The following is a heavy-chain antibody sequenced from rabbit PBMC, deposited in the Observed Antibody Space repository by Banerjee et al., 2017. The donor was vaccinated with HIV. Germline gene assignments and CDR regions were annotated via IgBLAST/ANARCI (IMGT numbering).Heavy chain of an antibody. CDR2: INTSSGNT. Sequence: QEQLVESGGGLVKPEGSLTLSCTASGFSFSNKYVMCWVRQAPGKGLEWIACINTSSGNTVYATWAKGRLTISKTSSTTVTLQMSSLTAADTATYFCAREYSSGWGHFNLWGPGTLVTVS. D-gene: IGHD4-1*01. J-gene: IGHJ4*01. CDR3: AREYSSGWGHFNL. V-gene: IGHV1S45*01. CDR1: GFSFSNKYV.